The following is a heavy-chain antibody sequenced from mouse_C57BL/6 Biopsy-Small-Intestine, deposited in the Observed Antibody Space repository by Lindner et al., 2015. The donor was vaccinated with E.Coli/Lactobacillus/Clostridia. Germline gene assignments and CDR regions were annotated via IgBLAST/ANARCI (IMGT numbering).Heavy chain of an antibody. CDR3: SRRGLPRFDY. CDR2: INPYNDGT. V-gene: IGHV1-14*01. CDR1: GYTFTSYV. J-gene: IGHJ2*01. D-gene: IGHD2-2*01. Sequence: VQLQESGPELVKPGASVKMSCKASGYTFTSYVMHWVKQRPGQGLEWIGYINPYNDGTKYNERFKGKATLTSDRSSSTAYLELSSLTSEDSAVYYCSRRGLPRFDYWGQGTTLTVSS.